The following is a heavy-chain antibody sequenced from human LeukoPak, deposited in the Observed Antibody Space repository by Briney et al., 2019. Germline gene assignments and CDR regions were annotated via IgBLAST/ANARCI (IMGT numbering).Heavy chain of an antibody. J-gene: IGHJ6*02. CDR2: IKPDGSEK. Sequence: GGSLRLSCAASGFRFSSYWMAWVRQAPGKGLEWVANIKPDGSEKKYVDSVKGRFTISRDNANNFLYLQMNSLRAEETAVYYCARSSGYFYGMDVWGQGTTVTVSS. CDR1: GFRFSSYW. V-gene: IGHV3-7*01. D-gene: IGHD7-27*01. CDR3: ARSSGYFYGMDV.